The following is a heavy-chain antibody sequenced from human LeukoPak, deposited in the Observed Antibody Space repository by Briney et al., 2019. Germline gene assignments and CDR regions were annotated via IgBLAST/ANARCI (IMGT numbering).Heavy chain of an antibody. D-gene: IGHD2-2*01. V-gene: IGHV3-48*02. Sequence: LPGGSLRLSCAASGFTFSSSAMHWVRQAPGKGLEWVAYISSSRTSIYYADSVKGRFTISRDDAKNSLCLQMNSLRDEDTAVYYCARDSPAPPYPKKECPIGDYWGQGTLVAVSS. CDR1: GFTFSSSA. CDR3: ARDSPAPPYPKKECPIGDY. J-gene: IGHJ4*02. CDR2: ISSSRTSI.